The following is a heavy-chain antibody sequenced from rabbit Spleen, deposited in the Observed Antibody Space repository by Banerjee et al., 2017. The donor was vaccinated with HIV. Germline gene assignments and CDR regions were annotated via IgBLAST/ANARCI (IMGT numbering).Heavy chain of an antibody. J-gene: IGHJ4*01. CDR3: ARHVVAWGTINL. D-gene: IGHD4-1*01. CDR1: GFSFSSNYW. CDR2: IYVGGGGNT. V-gene: IGHV1S45*01. Sequence: QEQLEESGGDLVKPEGSLTLTCTASGFSFSSNYWMCWVRQAPGKGLELIACIYVGGGGNTYYASWAKGRFTISKTSSTTVTLQMTSLTAADTATFFCARHVVAWGTINLWGPGTLVTVS.